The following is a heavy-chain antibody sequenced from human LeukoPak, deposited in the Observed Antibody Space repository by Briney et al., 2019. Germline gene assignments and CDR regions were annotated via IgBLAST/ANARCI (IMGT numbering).Heavy chain of an antibody. CDR3: ARDPPEDEWNSFDY. CDR1: GASITRYF. Sequence: PSEALSLTCTVSGASITRYFWNWIRQPPGKGLEWVGFIHYSGLTVYSPSLQSRVTMSVDTSRNQFSLELRSVSAADTALYYCARDPPEDEWNSFDYWGQGTLVTVSS. D-gene: IGHD3-3*01. CDR2: IHYSGLT. V-gene: IGHV4-59*01. J-gene: IGHJ4*02.